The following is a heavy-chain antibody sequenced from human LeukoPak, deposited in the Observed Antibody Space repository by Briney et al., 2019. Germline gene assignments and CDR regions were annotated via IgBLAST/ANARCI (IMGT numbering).Heavy chain of an antibody. CDR1: GGSISSGSFY. V-gene: IGHV4-61*02. J-gene: IGHJ5*02. Sequence: SVTLSLTCTVSGGSISSGSFYWSWIRQPAGKGLEWIGRIYTSGSTNYNPSLKSRVTISVDTSKNQFSLKLSSVTAADTAVYYWAREPHVLRFLEWLNWFDPWGQGTLVTVSS. CDR2: IYTSGST. CDR3: AREPHVLRFLEWLNWFDP. D-gene: IGHD3-3*01.